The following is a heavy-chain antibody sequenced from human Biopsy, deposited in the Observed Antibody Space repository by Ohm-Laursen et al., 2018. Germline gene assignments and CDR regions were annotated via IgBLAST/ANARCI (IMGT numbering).Heavy chain of an antibody. Sequence: SLRLSCTASGFSLGDYAMHWVRQVPGKGLEWVSGIKWNSGKIDYADSVKGRFTISRDNAKNSLYPHMNSLRTEDSAFYYCARDTGTMVRGVLYQWGQGTQVTVSS. CDR1: GFSLGDYA. J-gene: IGHJ4*02. CDR3: ARDTGTMVRGVLYQ. CDR2: IKWNSGKI. D-gene: IGHD3-10*01. V-gene: IGHV3-9*01.